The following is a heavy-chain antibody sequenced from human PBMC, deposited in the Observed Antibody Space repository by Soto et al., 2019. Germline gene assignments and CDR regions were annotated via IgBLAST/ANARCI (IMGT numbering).Heavy chain of an antibody. Sequence: ESLGLSGSASGFTFANSAMNWVRQAPGKGLEWVSGISFSGGATYYRDSVKGRFTISRDNSRNTVSLQMNSLRAEDTAIYYCARVATGYYLYYFDSWGQGALVTVSS. CDR3: ARVATGYYLYYFDS. V-gene: IGHV3-23*01. J-gene: IGHJ4*02. CDR1: GFTFANSA. CDR2: ISFSGGAT. D-gene: IGHD3-9*01.